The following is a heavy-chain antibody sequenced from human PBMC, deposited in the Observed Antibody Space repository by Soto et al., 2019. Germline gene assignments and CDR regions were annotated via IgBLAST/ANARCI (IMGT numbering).Heavy chain of an antibody. J-gene: IGHJ5*02. D-gene: IGHD3-9*01. CDR2: IYDTGST. Sequence: QVQLQESGPGLVKPSETLSLTCTVSGSDITTYYWSWLRQSPGKGLEWIGHIYDTGSTTYNPSLKTRVTISVDTSNKQFSLRLTSVTAADTAVYYCARCPIDHNWFDPWGQGTLVTVSS. V-gene: IGHV4-59*01. CDR1: GSDITTYY. CDR3: ARCPIDHNWFDP.